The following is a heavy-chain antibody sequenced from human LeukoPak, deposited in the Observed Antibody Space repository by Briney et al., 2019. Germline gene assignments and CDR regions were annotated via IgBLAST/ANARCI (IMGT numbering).Heavy chain of an antibody. Sequence: GGSLRLSCAASGFTFSSYGMHWVCQAPGKGLEWVAVISYDGSNKYYADSVKGRFTISRDNSKNTLYLQMNSLRAEDTAVYYCAKDWALFSRGSLPWFDPWGQGTLVTVSS. CDR2: ISYDGSNK. CDR3: AKDWALFSRGSLPWFDP. CDR1: GFTFSSYG. D-gene: IGHD5-12*01. J-gene: IGHJ5*02. V-gene: IGHV3-30*18.